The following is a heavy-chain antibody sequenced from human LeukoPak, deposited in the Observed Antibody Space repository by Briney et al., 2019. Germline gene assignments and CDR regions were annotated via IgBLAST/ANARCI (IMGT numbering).Heavy chain of an antibody. CDR1: GFTFSSYW. CDR3: TRRVLLWFGELYQYYYMDV. D-gene: IGHD3-10*01. CDR2: IKQDGSEK. Sequence: GGSLRLSCAASGFTFSSYWMSWVRQAPGKGLEWVANIKQDGSEKYYVDSVKGRFTISRDNAKNSLYLQMNSLRAEDTAVYYCTRRVLLWFGELYQYYYMDVWGKGTTVTISS. V-gene: IGHV3-7*01. J-gene: IGHJ6*03.